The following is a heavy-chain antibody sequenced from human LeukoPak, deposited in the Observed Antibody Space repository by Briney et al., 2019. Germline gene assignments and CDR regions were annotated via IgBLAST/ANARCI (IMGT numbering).Heavy chain of an antibody. D-gene: IGHD6-6*01. CDR3: ARGFSSRAFDI. CDR1: GYTFTSYY. J-gene: IGHJ3*02. V-gene: IGHV1-46*01. Sequence: ASVKVSCKASGYTFTSYYIHWVRQAPGQGLEWMGIINPSGGSTNYAQNFQGRVTMTRDTSTSTVYMELSSLRSEDAAVYYCARGFSSRAFDIWGQGTMVTVSS. CDR2: INPSGGST.